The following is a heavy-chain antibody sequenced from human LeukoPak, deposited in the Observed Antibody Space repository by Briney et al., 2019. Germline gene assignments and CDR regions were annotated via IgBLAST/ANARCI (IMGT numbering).Heavy chain of an antibody. V-gene: IGHV4-30-2*01. J-gene: IGHJ4*02. CDR3: ARGPLAAAGTSPFDY. D-gene: IGHD6-13*01. CDR1: GGSISSGGYS. Sequence: SETLSLTCAVSGGSISSGGYSWSWIRQPPGKGLEWIGYIYHSGSTYYNPSLKSRVTISVDRSKNQFSLKLSSVTAADTAVYYCARGPLAAAGTSPFDYWGQGTLVTVSS. CDR2: IYHSGST.